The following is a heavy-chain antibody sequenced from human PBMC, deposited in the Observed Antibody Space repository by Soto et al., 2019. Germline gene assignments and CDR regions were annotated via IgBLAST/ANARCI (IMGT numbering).Heavy chain of an antibody. J-gene: IGHJ4*02. CDR1: RASITSNSYY. V-gene: IGHV4-39*01. CDR2: MYYGGST. D-gene: IGHD3-10*01. Sequence: PSETLSLTCSVSRASITSNSYYWGWIRQSPGKGLEWIASMYYGGSTYYNPSLKSRVTISADTSKNGLSLKMRSVSAADTAVYYCAGFYGSDTYFTFQADSWGQGIQVTVSS. CDR3: AGFYGSDTYFTFQADS.